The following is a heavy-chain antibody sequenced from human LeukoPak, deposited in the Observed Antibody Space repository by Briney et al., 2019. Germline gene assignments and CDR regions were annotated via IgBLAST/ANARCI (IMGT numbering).Heavy chain of an antibody. J-gene: IGHJ6*03. CDR1: GGSLSSYY. Sequence: SETLSLTRTVSGGSLSSYYWSWIRQPPGKGLEWIGYIYYSGSTNYSPSLKSRVTISVDTSKNQFSLKLSSVTAADTAVYYCARSTGEYMDVWGKGTTVTVSS. CDR2: IYYSGST. V-gene: IGHV4-59*01. CDR3: ARSTGEYMDV. D-gene: IGHD3-16*01.